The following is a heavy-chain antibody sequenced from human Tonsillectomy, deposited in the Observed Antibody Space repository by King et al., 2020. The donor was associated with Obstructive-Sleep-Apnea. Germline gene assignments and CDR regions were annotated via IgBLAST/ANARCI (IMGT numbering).Heavy chain of an antibody. V-gene: IGHV1-18*04. CDR2: MSTFNGNT. Sequence: QLVQSGAEVKKRGASVKVSCKASGYTFSNYPITWVRQAPGQGLEWLGWMSTFNGNTNYAQKFQGRVTMTTDTSTRTAYMELRSLRSDDTAVYYCARVGLVPDVVWGQGTLVTVSS. J-gene: IGHJ4*02. D-gene: IGHD2-2*01. CDR3: ARVGLVPDVV. CDR1: GYTFSNYP.